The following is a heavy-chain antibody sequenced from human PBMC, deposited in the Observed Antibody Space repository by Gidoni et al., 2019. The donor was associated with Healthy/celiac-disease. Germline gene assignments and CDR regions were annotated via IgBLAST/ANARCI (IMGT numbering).Heavy chain of an antibody. J-gene: IGHJ2*01. CDR2: IYYSGST. CDR3: ASTVVTPRARYFDL. Sequence: QLPLQDSGPGLVKPSETPSLTCPVSGGSISSYYWSWIRQPPGKGLEWIGYIYYSGSTNYNPSLESRVTISVDTSKNQFSLKLSSVTAADTAVYYCASTVVTPRARYFDLWGRGTLVTVSS. V-gene: IGHV4-59*01. D-gene: IGHD2-21*02. CDR1: GGSISSYY.